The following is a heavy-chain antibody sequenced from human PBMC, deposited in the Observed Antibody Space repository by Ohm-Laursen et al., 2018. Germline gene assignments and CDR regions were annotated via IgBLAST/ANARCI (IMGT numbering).Heavy chain of an antibody. CDR3: AIGTPRYGSDAFDI. Sequence: ASVKVSCNASGYTFTGYYMHWVRQAPGQGLEWMGWINPNSGGTNYAQKFQGRVTMTRDTSISTAYMELSRLRSDDTAVYYCAIGTPRYGSDAFDIWGQGTMVTVSS. CDR1: GYTFTGYY. CDR2: INPNSGGT. V-gene: IGHV1-2*02. J-gene: IGHJ3*02. D-gene: IGHD4-17*01.